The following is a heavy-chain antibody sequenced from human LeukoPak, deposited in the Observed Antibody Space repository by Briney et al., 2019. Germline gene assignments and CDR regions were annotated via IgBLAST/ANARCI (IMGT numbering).Heavy chain of an antibody. J-gene: IGHJ4*02. CDR1: GGSISRYY. D-gene: IGHD3-22*01. CDR2: ISYSGST. CDR3: ARHLYESRGQTSFDY. Sequence: PSETLSLTCTVSGGSISRYYWSWIRQPPGKGLEWIGYISYSGSTNYNPSLKSRVTISLDTSQNQFSLKLSSVTAADTAMYYCARHLYESRGQTSFDYWGRGPWSPSPQ. V-gene: IGHV4-59*08.